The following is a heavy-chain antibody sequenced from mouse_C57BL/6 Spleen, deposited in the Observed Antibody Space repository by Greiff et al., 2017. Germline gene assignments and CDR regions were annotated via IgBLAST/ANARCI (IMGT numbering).Heavy chain of an antibody. V-gene: IGHV5-17*01. J-gene: IGHJ2*01. CDR2: ISSGSSTI. CDR3: ARGGYGNYGRFDY. Sequence: EVQRVESGGGLVKPGGSLKLSCAASGFTFSDYGMHWVRQAPEKGLEWVAYISSGSSTIYYADTVKGRFTISRDNAKNTLFLQMTSLRSEDTAMYYCARGGYGNYGRFDYWGQGTTLTVSS. CDR1: GFTFSDYG. D-gene: IGHD2-10*02.